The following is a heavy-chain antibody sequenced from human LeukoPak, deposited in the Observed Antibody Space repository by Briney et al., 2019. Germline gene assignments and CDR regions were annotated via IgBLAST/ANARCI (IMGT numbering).Heavy chain of an antibody. D-gene: IGHD4-23*01. CDR2: IYTSGST. Sequence: PSETLSLTCTVSGGSISSGSYYWSWIRQPAGKGLEWIGRIYTSGSTNYNPSLKSRVTISVDTSKNQFSLKLSSVTAADTAVYYCPGNPPRPGSYSSRDVWGKGTTVTVSS. V-gene: IGHV4-61*02. J-gene: IGHJ6*03. CDR3: PGNPPRPGSYSSRDV. CDR1: GGSISSGSYY.